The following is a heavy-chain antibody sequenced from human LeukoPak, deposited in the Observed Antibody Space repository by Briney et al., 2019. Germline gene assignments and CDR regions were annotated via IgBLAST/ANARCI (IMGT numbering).Heavy chain of an antibody. CDR2: ISGGSDNT. J-gene: IGHJ4*02. CDR1: GFTFSAYA. V-gene: IGHV3-23*01. CDR3: AKLAADENTDDY. D-gene: IGHD6-13*01. Sequence: GGSLRLSCAASGFTFSAYAMTWVRQAPGKGLEWVSAISGGSDNTYYADSVKGRFTISRDDSKNTLYLQMNSLRAEDTAVYYCAKLAADENTDDYWGQGTLVTVSS.